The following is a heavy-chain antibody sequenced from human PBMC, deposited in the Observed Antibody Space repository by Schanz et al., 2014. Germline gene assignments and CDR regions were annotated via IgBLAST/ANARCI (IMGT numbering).Heavy chain of an antibody. J-gene: IGHJ6*02. CDR2: ISGSDGST. V-gene: IGHV3-23*01. CDR3: AKSGYCRSTSCYQYNYYGLDV. D-gene: IGHD2-2*03. Sequence: EVQLLESGGGLVQPGGSLRLSCAASGFNFSSYAMTWVRQAPGKGLEWVSVISGSDGSTYYADSVKGRFTISRDNSKNTLYLQMNALRAEDTAVYYCAKSGYCRSTSCYQYNYYGLDVWGQGTTVTVSS. CDR1: GFNFSSYA.